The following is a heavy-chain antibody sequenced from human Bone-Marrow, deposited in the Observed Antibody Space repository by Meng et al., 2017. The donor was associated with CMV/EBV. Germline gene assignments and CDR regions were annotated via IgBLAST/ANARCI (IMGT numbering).Heavy chain of an antibody. Sequence: GGSLRLSCAASGFTFSSYAMHWVRQAPGKGLEWVAVISYDGSNKYYADSVKGRFTISRDNSKNTLYLQMNSLRAEDTAVYYCARDKSSGEIDYWGQGTLVTVSS. CDR3: ARDKSSGEIDY. CDR1: GFTFSSYA. CDR2: ISYDGSNK. J-gene: IGHJ4*02. D-gene: IGHD3-10*01. V-gene: IGHV3-30-3*01.